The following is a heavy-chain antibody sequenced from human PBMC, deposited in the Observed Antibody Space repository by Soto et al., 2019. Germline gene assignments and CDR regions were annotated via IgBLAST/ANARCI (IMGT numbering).Heavy chain of an antibody. CDR3: VKDRYVDY. J-gene: IGHJ4*02. CDR1: GFIFSSYA. CDR2: ISSEGAST. V-gene: IGHV3-64D*06. Sequence: GALLRTCSVSGFIFSSYAMHWVRQAPGKGLEYVASISSEGASTYYTDSVKGRFIISRDNSKNTLYLQMSSMRAEDTAVYYCVKDRYVDYWGQGILVTAPQ.